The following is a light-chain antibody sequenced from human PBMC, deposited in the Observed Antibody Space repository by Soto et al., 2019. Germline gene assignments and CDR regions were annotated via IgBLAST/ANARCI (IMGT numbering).Light chain of an antibody. V-gene: IGLV1-40*01. CDR2: GNN. Sequence: QSVLTQPPSGPGAPGQTGIISCSGSTSNLGAPYDVNWFRHLPGTVPRLLIYGNNNRPSGVPGRFSGSKSGTSASLAITGLQAEDEADYYCQSYDSSLSGYVFGTGTKVTVL. CDR3: QSYDSSLSGYV. J-gene: IGLJ1*01. CDR1: TSNLGAPYD.